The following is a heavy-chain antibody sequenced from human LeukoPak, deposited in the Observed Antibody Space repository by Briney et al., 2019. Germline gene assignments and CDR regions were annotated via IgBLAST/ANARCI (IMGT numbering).Heavy chain of an antibody. CDR1: GFTFSSYW. CDR2: INRDGRST. Sequence: GGSLRLSCAASGFTFSSYWMYWVRQAPGKGLVWVSCINRDGRSTSYADSVKGRFTISRDNSKNTLYLQMNSLRAEDTAVYYCAKDPFDYWGQGTLVTVSS. V-gene: IGHV3-74*01. J-gene: IGHJ4*02. CDR3: AKDPFDY.